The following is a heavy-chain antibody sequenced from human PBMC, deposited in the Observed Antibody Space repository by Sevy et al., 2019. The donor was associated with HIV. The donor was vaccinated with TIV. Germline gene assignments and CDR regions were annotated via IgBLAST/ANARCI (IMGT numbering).Heavy chain of an antibody. CDR3: ARFLSTSYYYYHAMDV. D-gene: IGHD2-2*01. Sequence: ASVKVSCKASGYTFTTYDINWVRQATGQELEWMGWMNPNSGNTGYAQKFQGRVTMTRNTSIETAYMELSSLRSEDTAVYYCARFLSTSYYYYHAMDVWGQGTTVTVSS. J-gene: IGHJ6*02. V-gene: IGHV1-8*01. CDR1: GYTFTTYD. CDR2: MNPNSGNT.